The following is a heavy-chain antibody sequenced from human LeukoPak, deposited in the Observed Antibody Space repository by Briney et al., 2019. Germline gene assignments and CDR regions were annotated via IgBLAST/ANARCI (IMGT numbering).Heavy chain of an antibody. J-gene: IGHJ6*02. CDR3: ARDSNFWSGYPTYYYYYCGMDV. CDR2: INPNSGGT. V-gene: IGHV1-2*02. CDR1: GYTFTGYY. Sequence: ASVKVSCKASGYTFTGYYMHWVRQAPGQGLEWMGWINPNSGGTNYAQKFQGRVTMTRDTSISTAYMELSRLRSDDTAVYYCARDSNFWSGYPTYYYYYCGMDVWGQGTTVTVSS. D-gene: IGHD3-3*01.